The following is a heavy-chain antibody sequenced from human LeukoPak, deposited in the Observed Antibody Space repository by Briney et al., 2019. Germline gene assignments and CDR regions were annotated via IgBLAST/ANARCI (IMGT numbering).Heavy chain of an antibody. CDR3: ARSPHLGGNDAFDI. V-gene: IGHV3-33*01. CDR2: IWYDGSNK. D-gene: IGHD1-26*01. J-gene: IGHJ3*02. Sequence: GGSLRLSCAASGFTFSSYGMHWVRQAPGKGLEWVAVIWYDGSNKYYADSVKSRFTISRDNSKNTLYLQMNSLRAEDTAVYYCARSPHLGGNDAFDIWGQGTMVTVSS. CDR1: GFTFSSYG.